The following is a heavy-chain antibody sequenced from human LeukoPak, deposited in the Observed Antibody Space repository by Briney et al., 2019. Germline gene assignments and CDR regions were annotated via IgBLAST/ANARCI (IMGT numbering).Heavy chain of an antibody. D-gene: IGHD1-26*01. CDR1: GFTFSSYS. V-gene: IGHV3-48*04. CDR3: ARLHGGATTRSLDY. Sequence: GGSLRLSCAASGFTFSSYSMNWVRQAPGKGLAWVSYISSSSSTIYYADSVKGRFTISRDNAKNSLYLQMNSLRAEDTAVYYCARLHGGATTRSLDYWGQGTLVNVSS. CDR2: ISSSSSTI. J-gene: IGHJ4*02.